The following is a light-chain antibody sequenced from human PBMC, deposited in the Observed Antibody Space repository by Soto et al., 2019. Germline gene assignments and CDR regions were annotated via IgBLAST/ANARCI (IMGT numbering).Light chain of an antibody. CDR2: NVT. J-gene: IGLJ2*01. CDR3: TSYTATSTLEV. Sequence: QSALTQPASVSGSPGQSITISCTGTSSDIGGYNYVSWYQQHPGKDPKLIIFNVTYRPSGVSNRFSGSKSGNTASLTISGLQAEDEADYYCTSYTATSTLEVVGGGTKLTVL. V-gene: IGLV2-14*03. CDR1: SSDIGGYNY.